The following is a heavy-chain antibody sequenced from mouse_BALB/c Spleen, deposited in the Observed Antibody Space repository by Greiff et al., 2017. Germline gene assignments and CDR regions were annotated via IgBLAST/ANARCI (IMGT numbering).Heavy chain of an antibody. CDR3: ARDEDYYGPFAY. CDR2: ISDGGSYT. Sequence: EVKLVESGGGLVKPGGSLKLSCAASGFTFSDYYMYWVRQTPEKRLEWVATISDGGSYTYYPDSVKGRFTISRDNAKNNLYLQMSSLKSEDTAMYYCARDEDYYGPFAYWGQGTLGTVSA. V-gene: IGHV5-4*02. D-gene: IGHD1-1*01. J-gene: IGHJ3*01. CDR1: GFTFSDYY.